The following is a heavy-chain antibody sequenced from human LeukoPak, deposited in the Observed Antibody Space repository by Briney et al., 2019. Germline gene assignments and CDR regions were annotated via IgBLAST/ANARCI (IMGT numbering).Heavy chain of an antibody. CDR3: AGGQGWHFDL. CDR1: GITFSSLW. D-gene: IGHD2-15*01. V-gene: IGHV3-7*01. CDR2: IKHDGTEE. Sequence: GGSLRLSCAASGITFSSLWMSWFRQAPGKGLEWVADIKHDGTEEHYVASVKGRFTISRDNVKLYLQMNSLRAEDTAMYYCAGGQGWHFDLWGRGTLITVSS. J-gene: IGHJ2*01.